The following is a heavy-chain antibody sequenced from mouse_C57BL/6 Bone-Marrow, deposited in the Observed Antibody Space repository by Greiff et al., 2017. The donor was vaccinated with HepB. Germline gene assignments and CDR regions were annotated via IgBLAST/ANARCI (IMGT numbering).Heavy chain of an antibody. CDR3: ARLDYAGGAWLAY. J-gene: IGHJ3*01. CDR2: IYPRSGNT. D-gene: IGHD2-4*01. V-gene: IGHV1-81*01. Sequence: VKLMESGAELARPGASVKLSCKASGYTFTSYGISWVKQRTGQGLEWIGEIYPRSGNTYYNEKFKGKATLTADKSSSTAYMELRSLTSEDSAVYSWARLDYAGGAWLAYGAKGTLVTVPA. CDR1: GYTFTSYG.